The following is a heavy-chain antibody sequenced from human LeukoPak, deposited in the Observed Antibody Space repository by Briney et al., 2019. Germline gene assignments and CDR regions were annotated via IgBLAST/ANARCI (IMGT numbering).Heavy chain of an antibody. V-gene: IGHV3-23*01. Sequence: GGSLRLSCAASGFTFSSYAMSWVRQAPGKGLEWVSAISGSGGSTYYADSVKGRFTISRDNSKNTLYLQMNSLRAEDTAVYYCAKDGADGGWFKYYFDYWGQGTLVTVSS. CDR1: GFTFSSYA. CDR2: ISGSGGST. D-gene: IGHD6-19*01. J-gene: IGHJ4*02. CDR3: AKDGADGGWFKYYFDY.